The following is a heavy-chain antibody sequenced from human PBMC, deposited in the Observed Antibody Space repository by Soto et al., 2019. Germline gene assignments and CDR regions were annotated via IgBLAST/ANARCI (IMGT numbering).Heavy chain of an antibody. D-gene: IGHD3-16*01. CDR3: ARSWVTGKGGMDV. CDR1: GYTFTSYG. J-gene: IGHJ6*02. Sequence: QVQLVQSGAEVKKPGASVKVSCKASGYTFTSYGFSWVRQAPGQGLERMGWINGYTGNTHYAQKFQGRVTMTTDTSTSTAYMELWTLISDDTAVYYCARSWVTGKGGMDVWGQGTTVTVSS. CDR2: INGYTGNT. V-gene: IGHV1-18*01.